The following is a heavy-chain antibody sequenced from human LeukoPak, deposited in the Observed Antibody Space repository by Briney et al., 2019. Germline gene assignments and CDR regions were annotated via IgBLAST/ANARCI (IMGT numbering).Heavy chain of an antibody. CDR3: AMISIAAAVSFDY. V-gene: IGHV4-34*01. J-gene: IGHJ4*02. CDR1: GVSFSGYY. Sequence: SETLSLTCAVYGVSFSGYYWSWIRQPPGKGLEWTGEINHSGSTNYNPSLKSRVTISVDTSKNQFSLKLSSVTAADTAVYYCAMISIAAAVSFDYWGQGTLVTVSS. D-gene: IGHD6-13*01. CDR2: INHSGST.